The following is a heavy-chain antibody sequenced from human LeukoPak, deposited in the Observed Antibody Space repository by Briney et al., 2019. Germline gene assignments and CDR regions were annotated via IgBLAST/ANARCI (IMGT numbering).Heavy chain of an antibody. Sequence: ASVKVSCMASGYTFTGYYMHWVRQAPGQGLEWMGWINPNSGDTNYAQKFQGRVTMTRDTSISTAYMELSRLRSDDTAVYYCARGSTIAAREFDYWGQGTLVTVSS. J-gene: IGHJ4*02. V-gene: IGHV1-2*02. D-gene: IGHD6-6*01. CDR3: ARGSTIAAREFDY. CDR1: GYTFTGYY. CDR2: INPNSGDT.